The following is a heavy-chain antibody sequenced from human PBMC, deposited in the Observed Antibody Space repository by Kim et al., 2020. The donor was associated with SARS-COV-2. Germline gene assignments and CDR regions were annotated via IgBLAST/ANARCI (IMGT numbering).Heavy chain of an antibody. Sequence: GGSLRLSCAASGFTFSSYAMHWVRQAPGKGLEWVAVISYDGSNKYYADSVKGRFTISRDNSKNTLYLQMNSLRAEDTAVNYCAREGRAYQLLLDPRIYM. CDR1: GFTFSSYA. CDR2: ISYDGSNK. D-gene: IGHD2-2*01. J-gene: IGHJ6*03. V-gene: IGHV3-30-3*01. CDR3: AREGRAYQLLLDPRIYM.